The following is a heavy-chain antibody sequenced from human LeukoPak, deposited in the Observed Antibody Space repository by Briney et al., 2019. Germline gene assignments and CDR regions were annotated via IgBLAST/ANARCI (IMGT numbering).Heavy chain of an antibody. D-gene: IGHD1-26*01. J-gene: IGHJ4*02. CDR2: INPSGGST. V-gene: IGHV1-46*01. CDR3: ARDAEWEPTDY. Sequence: ASVKVSCKASGHTFTSYYMHWVRQAPGQGLEGMGIINPSGGSTSYAQKFQGRVSMPRDTSTSTVYMELSSLRSEDTAVYYCARDAEWEPTDYWGQGTLVTVSS. CDR1: GHTFTSYY.